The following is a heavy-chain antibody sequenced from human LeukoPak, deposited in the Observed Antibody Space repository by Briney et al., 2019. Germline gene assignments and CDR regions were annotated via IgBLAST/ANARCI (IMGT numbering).Heavy chain of an antibody. Sequence: GGSLRLSCAASGFTFSSYWMHWVRQALGKGLVWVSRINSDGSSTSYADSVKGRFTISRDNAKNTLYLQMNSLRAEGMALYYCAKGGGGRLIYYYYMDVWGKGTTVTVSS. CDR2: INSDGSST. CDR3: AKGGGGRLIYYYYMDV. D-gene: IGHD3-16*01. CDR1: GFTFSSYW. V-gene: IGHV3-74*01. J-gene: IGHJ6*03.